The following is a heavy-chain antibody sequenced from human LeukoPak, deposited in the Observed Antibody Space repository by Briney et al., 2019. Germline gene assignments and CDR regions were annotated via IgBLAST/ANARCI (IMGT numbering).Heavy chain of an antibody. CDR1: GFTFSDYV. CDR3: AKLVPRGYSSGLLDY. V-gene: IGHV3-23*01. Sequence: GGSLRLSCAASGFTFSDYVMSWVRQAPGKGLEWVSAISRSGGSTYYADSVKGHFTISRDNSKNTLYLQMNSLRAEDTAVYYCAKLVPRGYSSGLLDYWGQGTLVTVSS. J-gene: IGHJ4*02. CDR2: ISRSGGST. D-gene: IGHD3-22*01.